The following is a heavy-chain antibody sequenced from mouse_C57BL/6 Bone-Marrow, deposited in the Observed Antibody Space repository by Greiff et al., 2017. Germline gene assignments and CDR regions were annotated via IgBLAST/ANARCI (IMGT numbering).Heavy chain of an antibody. Sequence: ESGPGLVQPSQSLSLTCSVTGYSITSGYYWNWIRQFPGNKLEWMGYISYDGSNNYNPSLKNRISITRDTSKNQFFLKLHSVTTEDTATYYCARKTDLYARDYWGQGTSVTVSS. V-gene: IGHV3-6*01. CDR2: ISYDGSN. CDR1: GYSITSGYY. CDR3: ARKTDLYARDY. J-gene: IGHJ4*01.